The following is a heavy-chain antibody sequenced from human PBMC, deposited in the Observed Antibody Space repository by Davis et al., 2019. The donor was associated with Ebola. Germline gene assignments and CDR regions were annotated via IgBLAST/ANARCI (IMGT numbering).Heavy chain of an antibody. D-gene: IGHD6-13*01. Sequence: SETLSLTCTVSGGSISSSSYYWGWIRQPPGKGLEWIGSIYYSGSTYYNPSLKSRVTISVDTSKNQFSLKLSSVTAADTAVYYCASISSSSWYYFDYWGQGTLVTVSS. CDR1: GGSISSSSYY. CDR3: ASISSSSWYYFDY. J-gene: IGHJ4*02. CDR2: IYYSGST. V-gene: IGHV4-39*07.